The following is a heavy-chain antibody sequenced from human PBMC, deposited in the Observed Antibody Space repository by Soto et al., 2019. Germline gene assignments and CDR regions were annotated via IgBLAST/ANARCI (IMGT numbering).Heavy chain of an antibody. CDR1: GFTFSSYS. J-gene: IGHJ6*02. V-gene: IGHV3-48*02. D-gene: IGHD6-19*01. Sequence: GGSLRLSCAASGFTFSSYSMNWVRQAPGKGLEWVSYISSSSSTIYYADSVKGRFTISRDNAKNSLYLQMNSLRDEDTAVYYCARVIRGMVAVAGTYYYGMDVWGQGTTVTVSS. CDR3: ARVIRGMVAVAGTYYYGMDV. CDR2: ISSSSSTI.